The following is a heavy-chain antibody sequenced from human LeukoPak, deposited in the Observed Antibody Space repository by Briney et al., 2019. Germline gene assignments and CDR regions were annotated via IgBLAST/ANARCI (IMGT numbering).Heavy chain of an antibody. CDR3: ARDRIAAAGNYYYYGMDV. J-gene: IGHJ6*02. V-gene: IGHV4-61*01. Sequence: SETLSLTCTVSGGSVSSDIYYWSWTREPPGEGLVWIGYVYYSGSTYYNPSLKSRVTISVDTSKNQFSLKLSSVTAADTAVYYCARDRIAAAGNYYYYGMDVWGQGTTVTVSS. D-gene: IGHD6-13*01. CDR1: GGSVSSDIYY. CDR2: VYYSGST.